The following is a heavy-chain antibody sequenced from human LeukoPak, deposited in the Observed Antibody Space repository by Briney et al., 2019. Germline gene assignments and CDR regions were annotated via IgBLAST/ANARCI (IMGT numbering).Heavy chain of an antibody. V-gene: IGHV4-4*07. CDR2: IYTSGST. CDR3: ARELAPYYFDY. Sequence: PSETLSLTCTVSGGSISNYYWSWIRQPAGKGLEWFGRIYTSGSTKYNPSLKSRVTMSVDKSKNQFSLKLSSVTAADTAVYYCARELAPYYFDYWGQGTLVTVSS. CDR1: GGSISNYY. J-gene: IGHJ4*02.